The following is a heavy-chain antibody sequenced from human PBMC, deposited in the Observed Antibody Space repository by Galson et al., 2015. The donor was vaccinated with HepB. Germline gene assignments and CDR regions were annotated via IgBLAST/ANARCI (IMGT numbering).Heavy chain of an antibody. CDR1: GFTFSSYS. V-gene: IGHV3-48*01. J-gene: IGHJ4*02. D-gene: IGHD6-6*01. CDR2: ISSSSSTI. CDR3: AKSMAARPGSFDY. Sequence: SLRLSCAASGFTFSSYSMNWVRQAPGKGLEWVSYISSSSSTIYYADSVKGRFTISRDNAKNSLYLQMNSLRAEDTAVYYCAKSMAARPGSFDYWGQGTLVTVSS.